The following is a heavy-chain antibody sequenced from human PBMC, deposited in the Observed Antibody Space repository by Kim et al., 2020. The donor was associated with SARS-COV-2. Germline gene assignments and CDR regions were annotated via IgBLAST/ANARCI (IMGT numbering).Heavy chain of an antibody. CDR3: ARERGVGGEITGTAG. J-gene: IGHJ4*02. Sequence: SVKVSCKASGGTFSSYAISWVRQAPGQGLEWMGGIIPIFGTANYAQKFQGRVTITADESTSTAYMELSSLRSEDTAVYYCARERGVGGEITGTAGWGQGTLVTVSS. V-gene: IGHV1-69*13. CDR1: GGTFSSYA. D-gene: IGHD1-7*01. CDR2: IIPIFGTA.